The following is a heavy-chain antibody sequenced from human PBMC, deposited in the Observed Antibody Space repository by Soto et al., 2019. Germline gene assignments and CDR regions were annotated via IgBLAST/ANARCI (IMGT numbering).Heavy chain of an antibody. D-gene: IGHD4-17*01. V-gene: IGHV3-30*18. J-gene: IGHJ4*02. Sequence: QVQLVESVGGVVQPGRSLRLSCAASGFIFSTYGMHWVRQAPGKGLEWLSVISYDGNNKYYADSVKGLFTISRDNSKNTLWLQMDSLRTEDTAVYYCAKDLLLTTITTVGDWGQGTLVTVSS. CDR3: AKDLLLTTITTVGD. CDR2: ISYDGNNK. CDR1: GFIFSTYG.